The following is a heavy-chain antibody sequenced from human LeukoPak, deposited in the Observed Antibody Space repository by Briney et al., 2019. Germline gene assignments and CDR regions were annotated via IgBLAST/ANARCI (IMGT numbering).Heavy chain of an antibody. V-gene: IGHV1-18*01. CDR1: GYTFTSYG. CDR2: ISAYNGNT. Sequence: ASAKVSCKASGYTFTSYGISWVRQAPGQGLEWMGWISAYNGNTNYAQKLQGRVTMTTDTSTSTAYMELRSLRSDDTAVYYCARGPYYYGSGSYYFDYWGQGTLVTVSS. J-gene: IGHJ4*02. CDR3: ARGPYYYGSGSYYFDY. D-gene: IGHD3-10*01.